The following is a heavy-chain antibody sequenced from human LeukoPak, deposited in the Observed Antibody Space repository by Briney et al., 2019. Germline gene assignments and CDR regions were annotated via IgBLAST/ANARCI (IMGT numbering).Heavy chain of an antibody. V-gene: IGHV4-59*01. D-gene: IGHD2-21*02. CDR3: ARAPLQVVVLTTPHNWWFDL. J-gene: IGHJ2*01. CDR2: IYYSGSS. Sequence: SETLSLTCTISGGSISDYHWSWIRQPPGKGLEWIGDIYYSGSSNYNPSLKSRVTISIDTSKNQFSLNLSSVTAADTAVYYYARAPLQVVVLTTPHNWWFDLWGRGTLVTVSS. CDR1: GGSISDYH.